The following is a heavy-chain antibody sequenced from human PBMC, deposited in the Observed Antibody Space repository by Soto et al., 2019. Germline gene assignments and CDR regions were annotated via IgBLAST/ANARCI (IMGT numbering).Heavy chain of an antibody. CDR1: GFTFSSYG. V-gene: IGHV3-33*01. D-gene: IGHD2-15*01. CDR2: IWYDGSNK. Sequence: GSLRLSCAASGFTFSSYGMHWVRQAPGKGLEWVAVIWYDGSNKYYADSVKGRFTISRDNSKNTLYLQMNSLRAEDTAVYYCTRHVDCSGGSCYSGYYYYMDVWGKGTTVTVSS. J-gene: IGHJ6*03. CDR3: TRHVDCSGGSCYSGYYYYMDV.